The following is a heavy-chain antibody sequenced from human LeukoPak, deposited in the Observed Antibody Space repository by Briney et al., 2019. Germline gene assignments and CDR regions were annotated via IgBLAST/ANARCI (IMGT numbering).Heavy chain of an antibody. CDR1: GGSTSSSSYY. J-gene: IGHJ4*02. CDR2: IYYSGST. CDR3: ARISVRLGELSSPDY. D-gene: IGHD3-16*02. Sequence: SETLSLTCTVSGGSTSSSSYYWGWIRQPPGKGLEWIGSIYYSGSTYYNPSLKSRVTISLDTSKNQFSLKLSSVTAADTAVYYCARISVRLGELSSPDYWGQGTLVTVSS. V-gene: IGHV4-39*07.